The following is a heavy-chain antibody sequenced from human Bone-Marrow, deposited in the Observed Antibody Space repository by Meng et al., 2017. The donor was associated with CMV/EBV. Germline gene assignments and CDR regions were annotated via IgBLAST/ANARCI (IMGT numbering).Heavy chain of an antibody. CDR2: ISSSSSYI. D-gene: IGHD3-22*01. Sequence: GESLKISCAASGFTFSSYSMNWVRQAPGKGLEWVSSISSSSSYIYYADSVKGRFTISRDNSKNTLYLQMNSLRAEDTAVYYCAKDSSAYDSSGYYYYFDSWGQGTLVTVSS. CDR1: GFTFSSYS. CDR3: AKDSSAYDSSGYYYYFDS. V-gene: IGHV3-21*04. J-gene: IGHJ4*02.